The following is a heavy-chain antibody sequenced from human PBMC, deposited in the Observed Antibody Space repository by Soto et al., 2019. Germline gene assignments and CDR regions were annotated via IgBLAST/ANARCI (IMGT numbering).Heavy chain of an antibody. CDR3: ARFLANYDFWSGYSGNFDY. J-gene: IGHJ4*02. CDR1: GYTFTGYY. D-gene: IGHD3-3*01. Sequence: QVQLVQSGAEVKKPGASVKVSCKASGYTFTGYYMHWVRQAPGQGLEWMGWINPNSGGTNYAQKFQGRVTMARDTSISTAYMELSRLRSDDTAVYYCARFLANYDFWSGYSGNFDYWGQGTLVTVSS. CDR2: INPNSGGT. V-gene: IGHV1-2*02.